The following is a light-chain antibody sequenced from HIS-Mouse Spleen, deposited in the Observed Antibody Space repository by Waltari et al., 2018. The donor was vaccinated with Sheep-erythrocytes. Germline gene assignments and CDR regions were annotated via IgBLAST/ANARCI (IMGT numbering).Light chain of an antibody. Sequence: QSALTQPRSVSGSPGQSVTISCTGTSSDVGGYNYVSWYQQHPGKAPKLMIYAVSKRPSGGPERFSGSKSGNTASLTISGLQAEDEADYYCCSYAGSYNHVFATGTKVTVL. CDR3: CSYAGSYNHV. V-gene: IGLV2-11*01. CDR1: SSDVGGYNY. CDR2: AVS. J-gene: IGLJ1*01.